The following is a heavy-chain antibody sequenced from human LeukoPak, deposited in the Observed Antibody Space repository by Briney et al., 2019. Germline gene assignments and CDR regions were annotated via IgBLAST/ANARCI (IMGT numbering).Heavy chain of an antibody. CDR3: ARVRYYYDSSGYYFDY. CDR2: IWYDGSNK. V-gene: IGHV3-33*01. CDR1: GFTFSSYG. D-gene: IGHD3-22*01. Sequence: PGRSLRLSCAASGFTFSSYGMHWVRQAPGKGLEWVAVIWYDGSNKYYADSVKGRFTISRDNSKNTLYLQMNSLRAEDTAVYYCARVRYYYDSSGYYFDYWGQGTLVTVSS. J-gene: IGHJ4*02.